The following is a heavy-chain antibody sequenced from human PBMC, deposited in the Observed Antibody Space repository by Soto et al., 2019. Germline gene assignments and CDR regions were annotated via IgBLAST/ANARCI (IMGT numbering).Heavy chain of an antibody. V-gene: IGHV3-23*01. D-gene: IGHD3-10*01. CDR1: GFAFSDYS. Sequence: EVQLLESGGGLVQPGGSLRLSCEASGFAFSDYSITWVRQAPGKGLEYVSGITGSGGLSFYADSVRGRFTVSRDNSKNTVYLQMNSLRLEDTAVYYRAKWSGFGDLWGQGTLVTVSS. CDR3: AKWSGFGDL. CDR2: ITGSGGLS. J-gene: IGHJ4*02.